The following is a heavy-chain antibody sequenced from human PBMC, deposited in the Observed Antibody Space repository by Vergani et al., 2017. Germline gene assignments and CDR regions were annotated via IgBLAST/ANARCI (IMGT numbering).Heavy chain of an antibody. CDR2: IWYDGSNK. D-gene: IGHD2-15*01. V-gene: IGHV3-33*01. Sequence: QVQLVESGGGVVQPGRSLRLSCAASGFTFSSYGMHWVRQAPGKGLGWVAVIWYDGSNKYYADSVKGRFTISRDNSKNTLYLQMNSLRAEDTAVYYCARDIVVVVAASYYGMDVWGQGTTVTVSS. CDR3: ARDIVVVVAASYYGMDV. J-gene: IGHJ6*02. CDR1: GFTFSSYG.